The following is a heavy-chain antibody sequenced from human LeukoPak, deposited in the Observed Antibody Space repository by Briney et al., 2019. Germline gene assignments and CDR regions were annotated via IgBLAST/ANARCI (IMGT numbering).Heavy chain of an antibody. D-gene: IGHD2-2*01. CDR3: ARVQKKGSTSCCWFDP. Sequence: ASVNVSCKASGYTFTSYDINWVRQATGQGLEWMGWMNPDSGNTGYAQNFQGRVTITRNTSISTAYMELSSLRSEDTAVYYCARVQKKGSTSCCWFDPWGQGTLVTVSS. CDR1: GYTFTSYD. V-gene: IGHV1-8*03. CDR2: MNPDSGNT. J-gene: IGHJ5*02.